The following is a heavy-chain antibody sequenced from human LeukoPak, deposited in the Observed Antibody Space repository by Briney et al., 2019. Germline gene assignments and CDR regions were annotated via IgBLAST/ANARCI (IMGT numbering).Heavy chain of an antibody. J-gene: IGHJ4*02. CDR1: GFTFSSIA. CDR2: ISSSGSTI. D-gene: IGHD2-15*01. Sequence: GGSLRLSCAASGFTFSSIAMTWVRQAPGKGLEWVSYISSSGSTIYYADSVKGRFTISRDNAKNSLYLQMNSLRAEDTAVYYCARDLCSGARCSDYWGQGTLVTVSS. CDR3: ARDLCSGARCSDY. V-gene: IGHV3-48*03.